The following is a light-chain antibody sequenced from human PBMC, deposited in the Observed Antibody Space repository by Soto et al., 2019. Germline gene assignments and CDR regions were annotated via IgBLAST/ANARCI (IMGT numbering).Light chain of an antibody. J-gene: IGKJ2*01. CDR2: GAS. Sequence: EIVLTQSPGTLSLSPGDRATLSCRASQSVSSTYLAWYQQKPGQAPRLLIYGASSRATGIPDRFSGSGSGTDFTLTISRLEPEDFALYYCQQYGSSPPMFTFGQGTNLEIK. V-gene: IGKV3-20*01. CDR1: QSVSSTY. CDR3: QQYGSSPPMFT.